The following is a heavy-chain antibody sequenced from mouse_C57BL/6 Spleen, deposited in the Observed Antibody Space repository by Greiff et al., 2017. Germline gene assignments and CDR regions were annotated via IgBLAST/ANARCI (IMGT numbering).Heavy chain of an antibody. CDR1: GFTFSNYW. CDR3: AGGTGTREVDY. J-gene: IGHJ2*01. D-gene: IGHD4-1*01. Sequence: EVQGVQSGGGLVQPGGSMKLSCVASGFTFSNYWMNWVRQSPGKGLEWVAQISLKSDNYATHYAEYVKGKVTISRDESKSSVYLQMNNLRAEDTGIYYCAGGTGTREVDYWGQGTTLTVSS. CDR2: ISLKSDNYAT. V-gene: IGHV6-3*01.